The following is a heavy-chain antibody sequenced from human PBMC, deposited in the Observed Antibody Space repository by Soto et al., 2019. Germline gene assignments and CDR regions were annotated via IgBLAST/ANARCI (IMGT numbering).Heavy chain of an antibody. CDR3: ARGRRDVI. CDR1: GFPFSHYY. J-gene: IGHJ4*02. V-gene: IGHV1-46*01. CDR2: INPSGGAT. Sequence: QVQLVQSGAEVKRPGASVKISCKASGFPFSHYYMIWVRQAPGQGLEWMGKINPSGGATTYAQNFQGRLTVTSDTSSSTVYMEIIGLTSDDTAVYYCARGRRDVIWDQGTQVTVSS.